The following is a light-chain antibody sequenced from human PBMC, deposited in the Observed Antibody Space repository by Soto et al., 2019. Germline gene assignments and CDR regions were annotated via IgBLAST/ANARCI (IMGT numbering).Light chain of an antibody. J-gene: IGKJ1*01. Sequence: EIVLTQSPGTLSLSPGERATLSCRASQRVTNNYLAWFQQKPGQAPRLLMYGASSRATGIPDRFSGSGSGTDFTLTITRLEPEDFAVYYCQQDASSRTFGQGTEVE. CDR3: QQDASSRT. CDR1: QRVTNNY. V-gene: IGKV3-20*01. CDR2: GAS.